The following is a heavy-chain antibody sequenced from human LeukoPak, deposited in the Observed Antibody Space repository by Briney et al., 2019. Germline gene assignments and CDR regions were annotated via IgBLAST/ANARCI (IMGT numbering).Heavy chain of an antibody. CDR3: ARSSVGITDLITVDFDY. Sequence: SETLSLTCTVSGGSISSYYWSWIRQPPGKGLEWIGFIFSFGTTNYNPSLKSRVTMSLDTSKNQFSLSLSSVTAADTAVYYCARSSVGITDLITVDFDYWGQGILVSVSS. V-gene: IGHV4-59*01. J-gene: IGHJ4*02. CDR1: GGSISSYY. CDR2: IFSFGTT. D-gene: IGHD1-20*01.